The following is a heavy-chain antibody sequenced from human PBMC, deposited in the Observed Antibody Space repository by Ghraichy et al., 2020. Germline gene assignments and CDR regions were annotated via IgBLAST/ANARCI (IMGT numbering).Heavy chain of an antibody. CDR1: GFSLSTSGMC. V-gene: IGHV2-70*01. CDR3: ARIYSGWWDYYYYGMDV. Sequence: SGPTLVKPTQTLTLTCTFSGFSLSTSGMCVSWIRQPPGKALEWLALIDWDDDKYYSTSLKTRLTISKDTSKNQVVLTMTNMDPVDTATYYCARIYSGWWDYYYYGMDVWGQGTTVTVSS. CDR2: IDWDDDK. J-gene: IGHJ6*02. D-gene: IGHD6-19*01.